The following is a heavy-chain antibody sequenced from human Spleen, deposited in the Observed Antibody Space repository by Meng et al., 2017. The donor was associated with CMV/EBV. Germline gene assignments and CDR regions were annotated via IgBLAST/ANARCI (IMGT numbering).Heavy chain of an antibody. V-gene: IGHV3-30-3*01. CDR3: ARDQHYYESGGYFDAFDI. Sequence: GESLKISCAASGFTFSSYAMHWVRQAPGKGLEWVTVISSDGGGEYYADSVKGRFTISRDNSKNTLYLQMNSLRPDDTAVYYCARDQHYYESGGYFDAFDIWGQGTMVTVSS. CDR1: GFTFSSYA. J-gene: IGHJ3*02. CDR2: ISSDGGGE. D-gene: IGHD3-22*01.